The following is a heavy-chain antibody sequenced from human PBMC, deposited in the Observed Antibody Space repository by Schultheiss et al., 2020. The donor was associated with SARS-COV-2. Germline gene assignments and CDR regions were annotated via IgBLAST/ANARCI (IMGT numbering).Heavy chain of an antibody. CDR2: IYTSGST. D-gene: IGHD2-2*01. CDR3: ASTIVVVPAADQFFDY. V-gene: IGHV4-4*07. CDR1: GGSISSYY. J-gene: IGHJ4*02. Sequence: SETLSLTCTVSGGSISSYYWSWIRQPAGKGLEWIGRIYTSGSTYYNPSLKSRVTISVDTSKNQFSLKLSSVTAADTAVYYCASTIVVVPAADQFFDYWGQGTLVTVSS.